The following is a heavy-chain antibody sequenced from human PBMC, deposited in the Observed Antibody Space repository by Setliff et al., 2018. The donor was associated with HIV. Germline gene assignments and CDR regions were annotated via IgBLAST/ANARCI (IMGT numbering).Heavy chain of an antibody. V-gene: IGHV4-59*11. Sequence: KPSETLSLTCTVSGGSISSHYWSWIRQPPGKGLEWIGYIYYSGSTIYNPSLKSRVAISVDTSKNQFSLKLTSVTAADTAVYYCARDQRTAVAGTYYWGQGTLVTVSS. CDR2: IYYSGST. CDR1: GGSISSHY. CDR3: ARDQRTAVAGTYY. D-gene: IGHD6-19*01. J-gene: IGHJ4*02.